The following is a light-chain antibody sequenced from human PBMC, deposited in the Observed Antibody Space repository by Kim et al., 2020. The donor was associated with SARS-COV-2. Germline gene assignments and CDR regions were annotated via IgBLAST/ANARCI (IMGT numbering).Light chain of an antibody. CDR3: QQRSYWPLT. Sequence: EIVLTQSPATLSLSPGERATLSCRASQSVSSYLAWYQQKPGQAPRLLIYDASNRATGIPARFSGSASGTDFTLTISSLEPEDFGVYYCQQRSYWPLTFGGGTKLEI. CDR2: DAS. V-gene: IGKV3-11*01. J-gene: IGKJ4*01. CDR1: QSVSSY.